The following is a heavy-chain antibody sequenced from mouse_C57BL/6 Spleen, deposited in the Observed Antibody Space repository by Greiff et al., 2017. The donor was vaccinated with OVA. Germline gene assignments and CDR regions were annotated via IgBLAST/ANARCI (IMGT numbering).Heavy chain of an antibody. CDR3: ARKIYYDYDEAMDY. J-gene: IGHJ4*01. Sequence: VKLVESGPGLVAPSQRLSITCTVSGFSLTSYAISWVRQPPGKGLEWLGVIWTGGGTNYNSALKSRLSISKDNSKSQVFLKMNSLQTDDTARYYCARKIYYDYDEAMDYWGQGTSVTVSS. CDR2: IWTGGGT. V-gene: IGHV2-9-1*01. D-gene: IGHD2-4*01. CDR1: GFSLTSYA.